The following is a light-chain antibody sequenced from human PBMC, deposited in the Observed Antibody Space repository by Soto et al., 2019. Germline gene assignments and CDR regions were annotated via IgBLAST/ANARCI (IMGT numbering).Light chain of an antibody. CDR1: QSIDNW. V-gene: IGKV1-5*01. J-gene: IGKJ2*01. CDR3: QHYNGYPYT. CDR2: DVF. Sequence: DIQMTQSPSTLSASIGDRVTLTCRASQSIDNWLAWYQQKPGKAPQLLIYDVFSWETGVPSIFSGSGSGTYFTITISIQQADDFATYCCQHYNGYPYTFGPGTKLEIK.